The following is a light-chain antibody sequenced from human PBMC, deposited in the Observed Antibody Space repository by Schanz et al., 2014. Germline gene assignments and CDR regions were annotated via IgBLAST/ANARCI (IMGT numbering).Light chain of an antibody. Sequence: EIVMTQSPVTLSVSPGERATLSCRASQSVSTNLAWFQQKPGQAPRLLMYGASTRATGIPARFSGSGSGTEFTLTISSLQSEDFAVYYCQQYGSSPFTFGPGTKVDIK. CDR3: QQYGSSPFT. J-gene: IGKJ3*01. V-gene: IGKV3-15*01. CDR2: GAS. CDR1: QSVSTN.